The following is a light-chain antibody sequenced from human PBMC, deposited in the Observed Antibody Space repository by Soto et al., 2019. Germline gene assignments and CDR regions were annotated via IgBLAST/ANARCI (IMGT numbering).Light chain of an antibody. CDR2: TVS. Sequence: DIQLTQSPSFLSASVGDRLTITCRACQDIRSSLAWYQQKPGKAPNLLIYTVSTLRSGVPSRFCGSRSGTEYTLTISSLQPEDFATYYCQQFKSSPFPFGGGTKVEI. CDR1: QDIRSS. V-gene: IGKV1-9*01. J-gene: IGKJ4*01. CDR3: QQFKSSPFP.